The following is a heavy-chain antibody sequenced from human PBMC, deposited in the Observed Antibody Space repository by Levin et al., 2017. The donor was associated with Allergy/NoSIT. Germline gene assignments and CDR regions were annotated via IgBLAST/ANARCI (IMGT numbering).Heavy chain of an antibody. Sequence: GESLKISCAASGFTFSSYSMNWVRQAPGKGLEWVSSISSSSSYIYYADSVKGRFTISRDNAKNSLYLQMNSLRAEDTAVYYCARGGYRSGYYYWGQGTLVTVSS. CDR1: GFTFSSYS. CDR2: ISSSSSYI. V-gene: IGHV3-21*01. CDR3: ARGGYRSGYYY. D-gene: IGHD3-22*01. J-gene: IGHJ4*02.